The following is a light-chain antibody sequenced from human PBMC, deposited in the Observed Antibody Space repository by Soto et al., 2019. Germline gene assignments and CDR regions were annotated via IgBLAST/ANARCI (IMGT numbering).Light chain of an antibody. CDR1: SSNIGSNY. Sequence: QSVLTQPPSASGTPGQRVTISCSGSSSNIGSNYVYWYQQLPGTAPKLLIYRNNQRPSGVPDRFSGSKSGTSASLAISGLRSEAVVYYYCAALDDSLRGYVFGTGTKLTVL. J-gene: IGLJ1*01. CDR2: RNN. V-gene: IGLV1-47*01. CDR3: AALDDSLRGYV.